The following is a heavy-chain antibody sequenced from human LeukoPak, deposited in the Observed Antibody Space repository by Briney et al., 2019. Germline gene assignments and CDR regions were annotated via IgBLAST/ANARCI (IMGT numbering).Heavy chain of an antibody. D-gene: IGHD3-22*01. V-gene: IGHV1-69*05. CDR1: GGTFSSYA. CDR2: IIPIFGTA. Sequence: SVKVSCKASGGTFSSYAISWVRQAPGQGLEWMGGIIPIFGTANYAQKFQGRVTITTDESTSTAYMELSSLRSEDTAVYYCARFEVPYDSSGYPSYYYMDVWGKGTTVTVSS. J-gene: IGHJ6*03. CDR3: ARFEVPYDSSGYPSYYYMDV.